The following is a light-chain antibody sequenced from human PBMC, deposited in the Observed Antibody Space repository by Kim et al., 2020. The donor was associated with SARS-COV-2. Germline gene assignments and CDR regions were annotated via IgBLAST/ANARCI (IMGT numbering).Light chain of an antibody. CDR3: QKYNYVPWT. CDR2: GAS. Sequence: RDRATTTGRASQVICNYLASYQHRPQQVPKLLIYGASTLQSGVPPRFSGSGSRTYFTVTLSGLQPEDVATYYCQKYNYVPWTFGPETKVDIK. V-gene: IGKV1-27*01. CDR1: QVICNY. J-gene: IGKJ1*01.